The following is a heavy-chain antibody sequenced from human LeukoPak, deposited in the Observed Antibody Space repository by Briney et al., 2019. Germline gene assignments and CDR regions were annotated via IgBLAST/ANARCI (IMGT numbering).Heavy chain of an antibody. CDR3: ARAPWAYGNYVHAFDI. D-gene: IGHD4-11*01. J-gene: IGHJ3*02. CDR1: GGSISSSSYY. CDR2: IYSGGRI. V-gene: IGHV4-39*07. Sequence: SETLSLTCTVSGGSISSSSYYWGWIRQPPGKGLEWIGSIYSGGRIYYNPSLKSRVSISIDTSNNDLSLKVTSVTAADTAGYYCARAPWAYGNYVHAFDIWGQGTMVTVSS.